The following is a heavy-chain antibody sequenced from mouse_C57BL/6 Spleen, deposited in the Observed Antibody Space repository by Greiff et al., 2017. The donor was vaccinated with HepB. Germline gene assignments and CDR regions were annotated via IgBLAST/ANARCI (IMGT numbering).Heavy chain of an antibody. CDR2: INPNNGGT. D-gene: IGHD2-3*01. V-gene: IGHV1-26*01. Sequence: EVQLQQSGPELVKPGASVKISCKASGYTFTDYYMNWVKQSHGKSLEWIGDINPNNGGTSYNQKFKGKATLTVAKSSSTAYMELRSLTSEDSAVYYCARNVDGYFPWFAYWGQGTLVTVSA. J-gene: IGHJ3*01. CDR3: ARNVDGYFPWFAY. CDR1: GYTFTDYY.